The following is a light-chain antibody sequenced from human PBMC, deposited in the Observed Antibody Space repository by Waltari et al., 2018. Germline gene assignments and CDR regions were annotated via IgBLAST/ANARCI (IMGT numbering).Light chain of an antibody. CDR1: QSISTY. Sequence: DIQMTQSPSSLSASVGGRVTITCRASQSISTYLNWYQHKLGKAPNLLIYAASSLQSGVPSRFSGSGSETDFTLTISSLQPEDFATYYCKQTYSPPWTFGQGTKVEIK. J-gene: IGKJ1*01. V-gene: IGKV1-39*01. CDR3: KQTYSPPWT. CDR2: AAS.